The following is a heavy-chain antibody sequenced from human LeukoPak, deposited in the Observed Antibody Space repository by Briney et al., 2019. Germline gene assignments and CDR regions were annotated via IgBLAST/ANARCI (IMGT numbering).Heavy chain of an antibody. CDR1: GFTFSSYW. V-gene: IGHV3-23*01. J-gene: IGHJ6*02. D-gene: IGHD3-16*01. CDR2: ISGGGVTT. Sequence: GGSLRLSCAASGFTFSSYWMHWVRQVPGKGLEWVSGISGGGVTTYYADSVKGRFTISRDNSKNTLYLQMNSLRADDTAIYYCARNQQLGGHSYYYYGMDVWGQGTTVTVSS. CDR3: ARNQQLGGHSYYYYGMDV.